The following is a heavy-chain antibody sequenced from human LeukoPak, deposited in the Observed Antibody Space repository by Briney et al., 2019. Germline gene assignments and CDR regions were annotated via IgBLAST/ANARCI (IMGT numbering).Heavy chain of an antibody. CDR2: ISYDGSNK. D-gene: IGHD3-10*01. Sequence: GGSLRLSCAASGFTFSSYAMHWVRQAPGKGLEWVAVISYDGSNKYYADSVKGRFTISRDNAKNSLYLQMNSLRAEDTAVYYCARDGGFDYWGQGTLVTVSS. V-gene: IGHV3-30-3*01. CDR3: ARDGGFDY. CDR1: GFTFSSYA. J-gene: IGHJ4*02.